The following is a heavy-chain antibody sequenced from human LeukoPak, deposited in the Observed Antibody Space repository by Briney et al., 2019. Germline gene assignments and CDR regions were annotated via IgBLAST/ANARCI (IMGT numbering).Heavy chain of an antibody. V-gene: IGHV5-51*01. Sequence: GESLKIFCKGSGYSFTCYWIGWVRQMPGKGLEWMGIIYPGDSDTRYSPSFQGQVTISADKSISTAYLQWSSLKASDTAMYYCARRGLYYYGSGSYYFDYWGQGTLVTVSS. CDR1: GYSFTCYW. J-gene: IGHJ4*02. D-gene: IGHD3-10*01. CDR2: IYPGDSDT. CDR3: ARRGLYYYGSGSYYFDY.